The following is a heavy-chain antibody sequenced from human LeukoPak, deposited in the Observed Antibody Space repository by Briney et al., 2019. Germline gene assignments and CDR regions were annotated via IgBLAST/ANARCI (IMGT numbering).Heavy chain of an antibody. CDR3: ATIGYGDYVL. CDR1: GFTFSSYG. Sequence: GGSLRLSCAASGFTFSSYGMHWVRQAPGKGLEWVAVISYDGSNKYYADSVKGRFTISRDNSKNTLYLQMNSLRAEDTAVYYCATIGYGDYVLWGQGTLVTVSS. J-gene: IGHJ4*02. D-gene: IGHD4-17*01. CDR2: ISYDGSNK. V-gene: IGHV3-30*03.